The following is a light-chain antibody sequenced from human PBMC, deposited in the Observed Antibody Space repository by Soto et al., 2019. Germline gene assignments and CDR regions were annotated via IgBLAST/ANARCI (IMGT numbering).Light chain of an antibody. CDR3: SSYSISTAYL. J-gene: IGLJ1*01. CDR1: SSDVGGYDY. CDR2: EVN. Sequence: QSVLTQPASVSGSPGQSITISCTGTSSDVGGYDYVSWYQLHPGKAPKLMVFEVNNRPSGVSYRFSGSKSGNMASLTISGLQAEDEADYFCSSYSISTAYLFGTGTRSPS. V-gene: IGLV2-14*01.